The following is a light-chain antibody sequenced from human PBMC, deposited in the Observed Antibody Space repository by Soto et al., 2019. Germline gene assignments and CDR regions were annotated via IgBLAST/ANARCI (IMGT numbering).Light chain of an antibody. CDR2: DVS. CDR3: SSYTRSSPYV. Sequence: QSALTQPASVSGSPGQSITISCSGTSSDVGGYNYVSWYQQHPGKSPQLMIYDVSNRPSGVSNRFSCSKSGNTASLTIYGLQAEDEADYECSSYTRSSPYVFGTGTKLTVL. V-gene: IGLV2-14*01. J-gene: IGLJ1*01. CDR1: SSDVGGYNY.